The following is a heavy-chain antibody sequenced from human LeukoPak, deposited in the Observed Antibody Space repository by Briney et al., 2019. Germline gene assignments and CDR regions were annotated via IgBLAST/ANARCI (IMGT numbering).Heavy chain of an antibody. CDR1: GFTVITND. D-gene: IGHD1-14*01. CDR2: LYSDGNT. CDR3: ARGVEPLAANTLAY. V-gene: IGHV3-53*01. Sequence: PAGSLRLSCAASGFTVITNDMTWVRQAPGKGREWVSVLYSDGNTKYADSVQGRFTISRDNSKNTLYLEMNSLSPDDTAVYYCARGVEPLAANTLAYWGQGTLVTVSS. J-gene: IGHJ4*02.